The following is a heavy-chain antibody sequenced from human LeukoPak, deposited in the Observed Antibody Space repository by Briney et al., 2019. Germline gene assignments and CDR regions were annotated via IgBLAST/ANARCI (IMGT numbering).Heavy chain of an antibody. CDR1: GGSISRYY. J-gene: IGHJ5*02. CDR3: ARDNFLDDSSTYYST. V-gene: IGHV4-59*01. Sequence: PSETLSLTCTVSGGSISRYYWGWIRQPPGKGLEWTGYVYYNGDTRYNPSLKSRVAIAVDTSKNQFSLKVRSMTAADTAVYYCARDNFLDDSSTYYSTWGQGTLVTVSS. CDR2: VYYNGDT. D-gene: IGHD3-22*01.